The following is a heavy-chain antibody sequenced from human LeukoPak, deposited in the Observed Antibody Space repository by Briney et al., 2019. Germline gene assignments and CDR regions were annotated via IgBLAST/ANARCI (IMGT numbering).Heavy chain of an antibody. CDR3: AKDSGSYSNRREFDY. J-gene: IGHJ4*02. V-gene: IGHV3-30*19. CDR1: GFTFSSYG. D-gene: IGHD1-26*01. CDR2: ISYDGSNK. Sequence: GGSLRLSCAASGFTFSSYGMHWVRQAPGKGLEWVAVISYDGSNKYYADSVKGRFTISRDNSKNTLYLQMNSLRAEDTAVYYCAKDSGSYSNRREFDYWGQGTLVTVSS.